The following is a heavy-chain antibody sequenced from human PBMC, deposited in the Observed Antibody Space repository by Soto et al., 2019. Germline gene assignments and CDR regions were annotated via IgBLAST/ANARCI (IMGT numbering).Heavy chain of an antibody. J-gene: IGHJ6*02. D-gene: IGHD1-20*01. Sequence: SETLSLTCAVYGGSFSGYYWSWIRQPPGKGLEWIGEINHSGSTNYNPSLKSRVTISVDTSKNQFSLKLSSVTAADTAVYYCARGSGITGDYYYYGMDVWGQGTTVTVSS. CDR2: INHSGST. V-gene: IGHV4-34*01. CDR1: GGSFSGYY. CDR3: ARGSGITGDYYYYGMDV.